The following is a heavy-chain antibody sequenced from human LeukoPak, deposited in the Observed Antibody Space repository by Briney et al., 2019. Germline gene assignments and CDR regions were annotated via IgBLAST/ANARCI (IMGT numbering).Heavy chain of an antibody. CDR3: ARRHNYYYYMDV. J-gene: IGHJ6*03. V-gene: IGHV3-64*02. CDR2: ISSNGVNT. CDR1: GFTFSSYA. Sequence: PGGSLRLSCAASGFTFSSYAMHWVRQAPGKAPEYVSAISSNGVNTYYADSVRGRFTISRDNSKNTLYLQMGSLRSEDMAVYYCARRHNYYYYMDVWGQGTLVTVSS.